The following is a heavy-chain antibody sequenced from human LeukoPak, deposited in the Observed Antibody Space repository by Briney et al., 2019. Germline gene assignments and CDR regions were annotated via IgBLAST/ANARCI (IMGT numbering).Heavy chain of an antibody. J-gene: IGHJ6*02. D-gene: IGHD3-10*01. Sequence: GGSLRLSCAASGFTFSSYGMHWVRQAPGKGLEWVAFIRYEGSNKYYADSVKGRFTISRDNSKNTLYLQMNSLTAEDTAVYYCAKDDSYGSGPYGMDVWGQGTTVTVSS. CDR3: AKDDSYGSGPYGMDV. CDR1: GFTFSSYG. V-gene: IGHV3-30*02. CDR2: IRYEGSNK.